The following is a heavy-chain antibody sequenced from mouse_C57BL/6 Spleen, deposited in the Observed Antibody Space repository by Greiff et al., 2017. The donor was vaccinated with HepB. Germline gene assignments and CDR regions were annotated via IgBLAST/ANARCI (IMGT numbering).Heavy chain of an antibody. CDR3: ASGGYGSSRAY. Sequence: VQLQQSGPGLVKPSQSLSLTCSVTGYSITSGYYWNWIRQFPGNKLEWMGYISYDGSNNYNPSLKNRISITRDTSKNQFFLKLNSVTTEDTATYYCASGGYGSSRAYWGQGTLVTVSA. CDR2: ISYDGSN. D-gene: IGHD1-1*01. V-gene: IGHV3-6*01. J-gene: IGHJ3*01. CDR1: GYSITSGYY.